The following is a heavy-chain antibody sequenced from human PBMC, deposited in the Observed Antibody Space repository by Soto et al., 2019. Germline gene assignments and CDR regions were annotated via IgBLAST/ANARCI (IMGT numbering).Heavy chain of an antibody. V-gene: IGHV3-64D*08. CDR1: GFTFSSYA. CDR3: VNEPGYYDILTGYPAYYYYGMDV. J-gene: IGHJ6*02. CDR2: ISSNGGST. D-gene: IGHD3-9*01. Sequence: GGSLRLSCSASGFTFSSYAMHWVRQAPGKGLEYVSAISSNGGSTYYADSVKGRFTISRDNSKNTLYLQMSSLRAEDTAVYYCVNEPGYYDILTGYPAYYYYGMDVWGQGTTVTVSS.